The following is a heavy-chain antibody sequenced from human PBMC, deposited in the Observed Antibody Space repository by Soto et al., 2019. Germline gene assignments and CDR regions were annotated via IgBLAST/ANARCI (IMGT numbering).Heavy chain of an antibody. CDR2: IYWDDDK. Sequence: SGPTLVNPTRTLTLTCTFSGFSLSTSGVGVGWIRQPPGKALEWLALIYWDDDKRYSPSLKSRLTITKDTSKNQVVLTMTNMNPVDTATYYCVHSLCGGDCLQSYSSHYYYGMDIWGQGTTVTVSS. CDR1: GFSLSTSGVG. D-gene: IGHD2-21*02. CDR3: VHSLCGGDCLQSYSSHYYYGMDI. J-gene: IGHJ6*02. V-gene: IGHV2-5*02.